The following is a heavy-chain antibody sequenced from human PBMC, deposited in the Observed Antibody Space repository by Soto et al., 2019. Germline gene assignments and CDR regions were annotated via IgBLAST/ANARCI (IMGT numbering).Heavy chain of an antibody. J-gene: IGHJ3*02. Sequence: PGGSLRLSCTASGFTFSSFEMNWVRQAPGKGLEWVSYISSSVTSTHYADSVKGRFTISRDNAKETLYLQMKSLRPEDTAVYYCAREAMPAGPGDVFDIWGQGTMVTVSS. CDR1: GFTFSSFE. CDR3: AREAMPAGPGDVFDI. D-gene: IGHD2-2*01. V-gene: IGHV3-48*03. CDR2: ISSSVTST.